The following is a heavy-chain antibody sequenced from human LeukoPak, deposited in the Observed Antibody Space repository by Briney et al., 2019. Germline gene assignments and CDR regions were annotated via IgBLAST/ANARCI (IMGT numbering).Heavy chain of an antibody. CDR2: IYHSGST. CDR3: ARVQLVMGGAFDI. J-gene: IGHJ3*02. CDR1: GYSISSGYY. Sequence: SETLSLTCTVSGYSISSGYYWGWIRQPPGKGLEWIGSIYHSGSTYYNPSLKSRVTISVDTSKNQFSLKLSSVTAADTAVYYCARVQLVMGGAFDIWGQGTMVTVSS. D-gene: IGHD6-13*01. V-gene: IGHV4-38-2*02.